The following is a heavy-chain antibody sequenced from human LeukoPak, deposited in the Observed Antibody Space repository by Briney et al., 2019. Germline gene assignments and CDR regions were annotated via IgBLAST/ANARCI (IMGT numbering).Heavy chain of an antibody. CDR3: AKDSTYYDILTGYYLPDY. CDR1: GFTFSSYG. Sequence: PGGSLRLSCAASGFTFSSYGMHWVRQAPGKGLEWGAVISYDGSNKYYADSVKGRFTISRDNSKNTLYLQMNSLRAEDTAVYYCAKDSTYYDILTGYYLPDYWGQGTPVTVSS. V-gene: IGHV3-30*18. D-gene: IGHD3-9*01. CDR2: ISYDGSNK. J-gene: IGHJ4*02.